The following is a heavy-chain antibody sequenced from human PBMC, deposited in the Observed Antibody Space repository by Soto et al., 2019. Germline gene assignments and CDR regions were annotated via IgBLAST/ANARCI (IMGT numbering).Heavy chain of an antibody. Sequence: EVQLLESGGGLVQPGGSLRLSCTASGVTFSNYAMTWVRQAPGKGLQWVSTISGTAGSTFYADSVKDRLTISRDNTKHTMYLQMNSLSAEDTAVYYCAKDSPIGYNYGRVDSLGQGTLVTVSS. CDR3: AKDSPIGYNYGRVDS. D-gene: IGHD5-18*01. V-gene: IGHV3-23*01. CDR1: GVTFSNYA. J-gene: IGHJ4*02. CDR2: ISGTAGST.